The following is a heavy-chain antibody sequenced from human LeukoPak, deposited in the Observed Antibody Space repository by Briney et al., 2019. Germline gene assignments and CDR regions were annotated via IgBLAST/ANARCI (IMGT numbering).Heavy chain of an antibody. D-gene: IGHD3-3*01. Sequence: KSSETLSLTCTVSGGSISSHYWSWIRQAPGKGLEWIGYIYYSGGTDYNPSLESRGTISVDTSKIQFSLKLSSVTAEDKAVYYCARPSTYYDFWSGYYTGYYYYYYYMDVWGKGTTVTVSS. CDR2: IYYSGGT. CDR3: ARPSTYYDFWSGYYTGYYYYYYYMDV. J-gene: IGHJ6*03. CDR1: GGSISSHY. V-gene: IGHV4-59*11.